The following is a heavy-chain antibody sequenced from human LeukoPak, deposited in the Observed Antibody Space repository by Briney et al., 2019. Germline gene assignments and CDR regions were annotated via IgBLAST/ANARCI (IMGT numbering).Heavy chain of an antibody. J-gene: IGHJ4*02. CDR2: IYYSGST. V-gene: IGHV4-59*06. D-gene: IGHD6-6*01. CDR3: ARDSHGYSSSSHLGY. Sequence: SETLSLTCTVSGGSISSYYWSWIRQPAGKGLEWIGYIYYSGSTYYNPSLKSRVTISVDTSKNQFSLKLSSVTAADTAVYYCARDSHGYSSSSHLGYWGQGTLFTVSS. CDR1: GGSISSYY.